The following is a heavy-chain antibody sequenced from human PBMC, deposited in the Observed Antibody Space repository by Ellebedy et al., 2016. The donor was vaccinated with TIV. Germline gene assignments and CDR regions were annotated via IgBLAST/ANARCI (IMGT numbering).Heavy chain of an antibody. V-gene: IGHV4-39*01. Sequence: SETLSLTXTVSGGSISSSSYYWGWIRQPPGKGLEWIGSIYYSGSTYYNPSLKSRVTISVDTSKNQFSLKLSSVTAADTAVYYCATQVVVAHNWFDPWGQGTLVTVSS. CDR2: IYYSGST. D-gene: IGHD2-15*01. CDR3: ATQVVVAHNWFDP. CDR1: GGSISSSSYY. J-gene: IGHJ5*02.